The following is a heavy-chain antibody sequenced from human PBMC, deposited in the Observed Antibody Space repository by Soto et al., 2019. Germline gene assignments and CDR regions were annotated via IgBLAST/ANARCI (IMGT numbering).Heavy chain of an antibody. D-gene: IGHD3-3*01. J-gene: IGHJ5*02. CDR2: IKSKTDGGTT. Sequence: GGSLRLSCAASGFTFSNAWMNWVRQAPGKGLEWVGRIKSKTDGGTTDYAAPVKGRFTISRDDSKNTLYLQMNSLKTEDTAVYYCTTSITIFGVVINNNWFDPWGQGTLVTVSS. V-gene: IGHV3-15*07. CDR3: TTSITIFGVVINNNWFDP. CDR1: GFTFSNAW.